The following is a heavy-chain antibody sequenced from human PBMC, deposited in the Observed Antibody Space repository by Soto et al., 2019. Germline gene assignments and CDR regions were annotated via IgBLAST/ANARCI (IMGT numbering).Heavy chain of an antibody. CDR3: ARDARGIQLWLQISGSSSPENWFDP. CDR2: IWYDGSNK. CDR1: GFTFSSYG. V-gene: IGHV3-33*01. Sequence: GGSLRLSCAASGFTFSSYGMHWVRQAPGKGLEWVAVIWYDGSNKYYADSVKGRFTISRDNSKNTLYLQMNSLRAEDTAVYYCARDARGIQLWLQISGSSSPENWFDPWGQGTLVTVSS. J-gene: IGHJ5*02. D-gene: IGHD5-18*01.